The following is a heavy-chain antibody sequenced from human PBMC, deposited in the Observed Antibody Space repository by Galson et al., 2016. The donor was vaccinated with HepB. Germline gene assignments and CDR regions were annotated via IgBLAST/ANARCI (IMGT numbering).Heavy chain of an antibody. V-gene: IGHV3-48*02. Sequence: SLRLSCAASGFTFSTYSMNWVRQGPGKGLEWLSYISSSSGTIYYTDSVKGRFTISRDNAKNTLYREMNSLRDEDTALYYCARRSAATKALDYWGRGTLVIVSS. CDR1: GFTFSTYS. CDR3: ARRSAATKALDY. J-gene: IGHJ4*02. CDR2: ISSSSGTI.